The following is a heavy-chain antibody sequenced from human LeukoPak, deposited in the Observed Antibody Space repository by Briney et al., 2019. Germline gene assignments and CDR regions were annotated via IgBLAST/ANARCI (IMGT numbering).Heavy chain of an antibody. V-gene: IGHV4-61*01. D-gene: IGHD1-26*01. J-gene: IGHJ6*03. CDR1: GGSISSSSYY. CDR2: IYYSGST. Sequence: SETLSLTCTVSGGSISSSSYYWSWIRQPPGTGLEWIGYIYYSGSTNYNPSLKSRVTMSVDTSKNQFSLKLRYVTAADTAVYYCARAVGYMDVWGKGSTVTVSS. CDR3: ARAVGYMDV.